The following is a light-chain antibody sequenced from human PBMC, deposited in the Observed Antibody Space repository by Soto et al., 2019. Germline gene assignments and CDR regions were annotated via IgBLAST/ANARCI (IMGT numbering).Light chain of an antibody. V-gene: IGKV1-5*03. CDR1: QSISSW. J-gene: IGKJ2*01. CDR2: KAS. CDR3: QQYNSYPYT. Sequence: DIQMTQSPSTLSASVGDRVTITCRASQSISSWLAWYQQDPGKAPNLLIYKASTLESGVPSRFSGSGSGTEFTLTISSLQPDDFATYYCQQYNSYPYTFGQGTMLEIK.